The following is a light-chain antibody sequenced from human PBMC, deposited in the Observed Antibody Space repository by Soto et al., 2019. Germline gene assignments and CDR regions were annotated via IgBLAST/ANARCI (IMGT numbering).Light chain of an antibody. CDR1: TRDVGGYNY. CDR3: SSYVASNTLA. V-gene: IGLV2-8*01. CDR2: DVS. Sequence: QSALTKPPSASGSPGQSVAISCTGTTRDVGGYNYVSWYQQHPGKAPKLIIYDVSKRPSGVPDRFSGSKSGNTASLTVSGLQGEDEADYYCSSYVASNTLAFGGGTKLTVL. J-gene: IGLJ2*01.